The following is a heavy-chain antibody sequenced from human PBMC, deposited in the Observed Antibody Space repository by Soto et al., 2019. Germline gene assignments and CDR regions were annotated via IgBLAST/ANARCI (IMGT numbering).Heavy chain of an antibody. CDR1: GGSFSGYY. D-gene: IGHD3-10*01. J-gene: IGHJ4*02. V-gene: IGHV4-34*01. CDR2: INHSGTT. Sequence: QVQLQQWGAGLLKPSETLSLTCAVSGGSFSGYYWSWIRQPPGKGLEWIGEINHSGTTNYNPSLKSRVSITVDTSKNQFSLKLRSVTAADTAVYYCARPLGYGSGSSLAYWGQGTLVTVSS. CDR3: ARPLGYGSGSSLAY.